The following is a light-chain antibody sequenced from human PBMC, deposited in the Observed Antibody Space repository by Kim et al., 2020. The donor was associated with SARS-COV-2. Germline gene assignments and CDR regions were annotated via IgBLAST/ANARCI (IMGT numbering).Light chain of an antibody. Sequence: DIVMTQSPDSLAVSLGERATINCKSSQSVLSSSNNKNYLVWYRQKPGQPPKHLIYWASTRESGVPDRFSGSGSGTDFTLTISSLQAEDVAVYYCQQYYSTPLTFGQGTRLEIK. J-gene: IGKJ5*01. CDR3: QQYYSTPLT. CDR2: WAS. V-gene: IGKV4-1*01. CDR1: QSVLSSSNNKNY.